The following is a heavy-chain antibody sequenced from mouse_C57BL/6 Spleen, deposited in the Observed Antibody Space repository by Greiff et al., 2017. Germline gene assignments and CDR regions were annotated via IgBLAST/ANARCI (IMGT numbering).Heavy chain of an antibody. CDR1: GYTFTSYW. J-gene: IGHJ4*01. Sequence: VQLKQPGAELVKPGASVKLSCKASGYTFTSYWMQWVKQRPGQGLEWIGEIDPSDSYTNYNQKFKGKATLTVDTSSSTAYMQLSSLTSEDSAVYYCASYSGAMDYWGQGTSVTVSS. V-gene: IGHV1-50*01. CDR3: ASYSGAMDY. D-gene: IGHD2-10*01. CDR2: IDPSDSYT.